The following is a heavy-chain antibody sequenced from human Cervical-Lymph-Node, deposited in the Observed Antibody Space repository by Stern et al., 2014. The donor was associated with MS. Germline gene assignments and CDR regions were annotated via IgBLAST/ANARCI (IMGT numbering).Heavy chain of an antibody. D-gene: IGHD4-17*01. CDR1: GFTFNSYS. V-gene: IGHV3-21*06. Sequence: EVQLVESGGGLVRPGGSLRLSCAASGFTFNSYSFNWVRQAPGKGLEWISSISSTSRHIFYADSVKDRFTISRDNAKNVLYLQMNSLRVEDTAVYYCARDREATVTSFLDYWGQGALVTVSS. J-gene: IGHJ4*02. CDR2: ISSTSRHI. CDR3: ARDREATVTSFLDY.